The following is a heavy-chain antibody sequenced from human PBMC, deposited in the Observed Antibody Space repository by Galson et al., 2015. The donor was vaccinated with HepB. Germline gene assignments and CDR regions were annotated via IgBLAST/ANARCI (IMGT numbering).Heavy chain of an antibody. J-gene: IGHJ4*02. V-gene: IGHV3-66*01. CDR3: ARASAGLAYFDY. CDR2: TYTSGTG. D-gene: IGHD6-19*01. CDR1: GFTFSSYG. Sequence: SLRLSCAASGFTFSSYGMRWVRQAPGRGLEWVSVTYTSGTGYYRDSVKGRFTISRDNSKNTLYLQMNNLRVEDTAVYYCARASAGLAYFDYWGQGTLVTVSS.